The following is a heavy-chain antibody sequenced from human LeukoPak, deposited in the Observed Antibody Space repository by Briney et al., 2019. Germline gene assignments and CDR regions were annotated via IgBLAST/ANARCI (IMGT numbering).Heavy chain of an antibody. Sequence: GGSLRLSXAASGFTFSSYWMSWVRQAPGKGLEWVANIKQDGSEKYYVDSVKGRLTISRDNAKNSLYLQMNSLRAEDTAVYYCARDSQMVVVSQFDPWGQGTLVTVSS. CDR1: GFTFSSYW. J-gene: IGHJ5*02. V-gene: IGHV3-7*01. CDR2: IKQDGSEK. CDR3: ARDSQMVVVSQFDP. D-gene: IGHD3-22*01.